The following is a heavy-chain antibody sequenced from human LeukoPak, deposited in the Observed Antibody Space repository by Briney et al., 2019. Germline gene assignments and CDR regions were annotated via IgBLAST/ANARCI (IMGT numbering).Heavy chain of an antibody. CDR2: IYTSGSI. Sequence: PSETLSLTCSVSGDSIRNYFWSWIRQPAGKGLEWIGRIYTSGSIDYKPSLRSRATISVDTSKNQFFLMLSSVTAADTAVYYCARGFDSKSTYFDYWGQGTLVTVSS. J-gene: IGHJ4*02. CDR3: ARGFDSKSTYFDY. V-gene: IGHV4-4*07. D-gene: IGHD5-12*01. CDR1: GDSIRNYF.